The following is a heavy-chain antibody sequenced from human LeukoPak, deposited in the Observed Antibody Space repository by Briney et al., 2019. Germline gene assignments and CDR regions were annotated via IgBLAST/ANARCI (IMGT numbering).Heavy chain of an antibody. CDR1: GFTFSNYD. D-gene: IGHD5-24*01. J-gene: IGHJ4*02. CDR3: VRAERRDGYNYLAY. Sequence: HPGGSLRLSCAASGFTFSNYDMHWVRQTTGKRLEWVPGIGTAGDTYYPGSVKGRFTISRENAKSSLFLQMNSLTVGDTAVYYCVRAERRDGYNYLAYWGQGTLVTVSS. CDR2: IGTAGDT. V-gene: IGHV3-13*01.